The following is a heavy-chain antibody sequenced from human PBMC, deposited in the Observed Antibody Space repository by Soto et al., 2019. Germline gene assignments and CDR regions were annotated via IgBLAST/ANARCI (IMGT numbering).Heavy chain of an antibody. V-gene: IGHV3-9*01. CDR1: GFTFDNYA. J-gene: IGHJ4*02. CDR3: AKDTGPN. CDR2: ISWNSNTI. Sequence: GGSLRLSCAASGFTFDNYAMHWVRQAPGRGLEWVSGISWNSNTIAYADSVKGRFTISRDNAKNSLYLQMNSLRAEDTAFYYCAKDTGPNWGQGTLVTVSS.